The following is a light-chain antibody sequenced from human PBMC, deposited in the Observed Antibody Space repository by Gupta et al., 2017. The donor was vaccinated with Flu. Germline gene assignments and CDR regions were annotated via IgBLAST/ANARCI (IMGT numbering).Light chain of an antibody. Sequence: DNQMTQSPSTLSASVGDRVTITCRATKNISIWLAWYQQKPGGAPRLLIYKASSLQGGVPSRFRGRGSGTEFTLTISRLQPDDFASYYCQQDNTFFRTFVHGTKV. J-gene: IGKJ1*01. CDR3: QQDNTFFRT. V-gene: IGKV1-5*03. CDR2: KAS. CDR1: KNISIW.